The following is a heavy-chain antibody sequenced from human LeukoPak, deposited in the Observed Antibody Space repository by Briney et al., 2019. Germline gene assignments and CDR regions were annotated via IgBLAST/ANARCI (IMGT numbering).Heavy chain of an antibody. CDR1: GYTFTGYY. J-gene: IGHJ4*02. CDR2: INPNSGGT. D-gene: IGHD5-18*01. Sequence: ASVKVSCKASGYTFTGYYMHWVRQAPGQGLEWMGWINPNSGGTNYAQKLQGRVTMTTDTSTSTAYMELRSLRSDDTAVYYCARDDLHSYGIDYWGQGTLVTVSS. V-gene: IGHV1-2*02. CDR3: ARDDLHSYGIDY.